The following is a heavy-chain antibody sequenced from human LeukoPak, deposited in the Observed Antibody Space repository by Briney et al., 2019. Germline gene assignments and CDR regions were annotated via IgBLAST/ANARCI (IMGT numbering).Heavy chain of an antibody. J-gene: IGHJ4*02. V-gene: IGHV1-69*13. CDR1: GGTFSSYA. Sequence: ASVKVSCKTSGGTFSSYAISWVRQAPGQGLEWIGGIIPIFGTANYAQKFQGRVTITADESTSTAYMELSSLRSEDTAVYYCARASDRAQNYDFWSGYFSRFDYWGQGTLVTVSS. D-gene: IGHD3-3*01. CDR2: IIPIFGTA. CDR3: ARASDRAQNYDFWSGYFSRFDY.